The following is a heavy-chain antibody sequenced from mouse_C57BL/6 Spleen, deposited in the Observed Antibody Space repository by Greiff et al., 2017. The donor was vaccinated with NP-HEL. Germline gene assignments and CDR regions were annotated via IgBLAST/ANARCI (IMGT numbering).Heavy chain of an antibody. J-gene: IGHJ4*01. CDR2: ILPGSGST. D-gene: IGHD2-1*01. CDR1: GYTFTGYW. Sequence: VKLQESGAELLQPGASLKLSCKATGYTFTGYWIEWVKQSPGHGLEWIGEILPGSGSTNYNEKFKGKATFTADTSSNTAYMQLSSLTTEDSAIYDCARGYYGIPYAMDYWGQGTSVTVSS. CDR3: ARGYYGIPYAMDY. V-gene: IGHV1-9*01.